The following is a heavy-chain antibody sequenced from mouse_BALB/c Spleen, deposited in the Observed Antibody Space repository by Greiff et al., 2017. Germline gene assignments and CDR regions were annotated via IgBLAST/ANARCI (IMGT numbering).Heavy chain of an antibody. CDR2: IWGDGST. V-gene: IGHV2-6-7*01. CDR3: ARARGYDDGPYAMDY. J-gene: IGHJ4*01. Sequence: VHLVESGPGLVAPSQSLSITCTVSGFSLTGYGVNWVRQPPGKGPEWLGMIWGDGSTDYNSALKSRLSISKDNSKSQVFLKMNSLQTDDTARYYCARARGYDDGPYAMDYWGQGTSVTVSS. D-gene: IGHD2-14*01. CDR1: GFSLTGYG.